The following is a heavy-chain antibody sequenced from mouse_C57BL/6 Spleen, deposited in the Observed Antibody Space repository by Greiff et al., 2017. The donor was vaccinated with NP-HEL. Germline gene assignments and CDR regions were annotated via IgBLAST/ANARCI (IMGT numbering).Heavy chain of an antibody. Sequence: EVKVEESGGGLVKPGGSLKLSCAASGFTFSSYAMSWVRQTPEKRLEWVATISDGGSYTYYPDNVKGRFTISRDNAKNNLYLQMSHLKSEDTAMYYCASGGYAMDYWGQGTSVTVSS. CDR3: ASGGYAMDY. V-gene: IGHV5-4*03. CDR2: ISDGGSYT. CDR1: GFTFSSYA. J-gene: IGHJ4*01.